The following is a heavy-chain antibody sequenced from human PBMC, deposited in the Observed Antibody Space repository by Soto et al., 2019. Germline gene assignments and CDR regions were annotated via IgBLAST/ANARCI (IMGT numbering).Heavy chain of an antibody. D-gene: IGHD6-13*01. CDR1: GDSVSSNSAA. Sequence: SQTLSLTCAISGDSVSSNSAAWNWIRQSPSRGLEWLGRTYYRSKWYNDYAVSVKSRITINPDTSKNQFSLQLNSVTPEDTAVYYCAREQGAGSSWFPRSYNWFDPWGQGTLVTVSS. CDR3: AREQGAGSSWFPRSYNWFDP. V-gene: IGHV6-1*01. CDR2: TYYRSKWYN. J-gene: IGHJ5*02.